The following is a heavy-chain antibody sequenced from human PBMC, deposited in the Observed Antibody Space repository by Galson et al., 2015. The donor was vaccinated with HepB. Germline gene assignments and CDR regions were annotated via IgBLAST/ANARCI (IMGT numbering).Heavy chain of an antibody. Sequence: SVKVSCKASGYSFTSYGISWVRQAPGQGLEWMGWISVYNGKTNYAEKVQGRVTMTTEISTRTAYMELRTLRSDDTAVYYCARYDAGYCSSTSCYSRNYYGLDVWGQGTTVTVSS. CDR3: ARYDAGYCSSTSCYSRNYYGLDV. V-gene: IGHV1-18*01. D-gene: IGHD2-2*02. CDR2: ISVYNGKT. J-gene: IGHJ6*02. CDR1: GYSFTSYG.